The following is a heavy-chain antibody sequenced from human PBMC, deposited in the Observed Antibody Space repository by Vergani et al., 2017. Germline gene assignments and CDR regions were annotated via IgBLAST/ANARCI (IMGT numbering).Heavy chain of an antibody. D-gene: IGHD3-22*01. CDR2: SYSGGST. CDR1: GFTVSSNY. CDR3: ARAPNYYDSSGYDDALDI. J-gene: IGHJ3*02. Sequence: EVQLVESGGGLVQPGGSLRLSCAASGFTVSSNYMSWVRQAPGKGLEWVSVSYSGGSTYYADSVKGRFTISRHNSKNTLYLQMNSLRAEDAAVYYCARAPNYYDSSGYDDALDIWGQGTMVTVSS. V-gene: IGHV3-53*04.